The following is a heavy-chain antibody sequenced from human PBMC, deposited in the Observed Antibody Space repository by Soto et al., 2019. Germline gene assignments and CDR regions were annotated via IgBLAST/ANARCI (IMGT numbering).Heavy chain of an antibody. D-gene: IGHD3-22*01. CDR1: GGSIVSYD. V-gene: IGHV4-59*01. CDR2: IYFRGTT. Sequence: PSQTLSVTWSVSGGSIVSYDGRCIRQPPGKGLEWIGYIYFRGTTNYNPSLKSRVTISADTSKNQFSLKLNSVTAADTAVYYCARMNYYDTSGYPFDYWGQGMMVTVSS. CDR3: ARMNYYDTSGYPFDY. J-gene: IGHJ4*02.